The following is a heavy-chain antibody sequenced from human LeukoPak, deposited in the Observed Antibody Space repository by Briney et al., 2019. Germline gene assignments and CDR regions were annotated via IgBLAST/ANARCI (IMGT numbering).Heavy chain of an antibody. CDR2: IYSGGNT. CDR1: GFSVSSSY. CDR3: ARADYGDYFDY. Sequence: PGGSLRLSCAASGFSVSSSYMSWVRQAPGKGLEWVSVIYSGGNTFYADSVKGRFTISRDNSKNTLYLQMNSLRAEDTAVYYCARADYGDYFDYWGQGTLVTVSS. V-gene: IGHV3-66*01. J-gene: IGHJ4*02. D-gene: IGHD3-16*01.